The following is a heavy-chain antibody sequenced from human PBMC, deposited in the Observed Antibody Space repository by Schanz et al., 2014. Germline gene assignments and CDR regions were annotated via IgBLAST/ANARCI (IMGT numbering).Heavy chain of an antibody. V-gene: IGHV3-33*03. CDR1: GFIFSNYG. Sequence: QVQLVESGGGVVQPGGSLRLSCAASGFIFSNYGMHWVRQAPGKGLEWVAVIWSDGSTKYYADSVKGRFTISRDNSKNTLYLQMNSLRADDTAVSYCAKGMGYCSGGACYDYYYYGLDVWGQGTTVTVSS. CDR2: IWSDGSTK. CDR3: AKGMGYCSGGACYDYYYYGLDV. D-gene: IGHD2-15*01. J-gene: IGHJ6*02.